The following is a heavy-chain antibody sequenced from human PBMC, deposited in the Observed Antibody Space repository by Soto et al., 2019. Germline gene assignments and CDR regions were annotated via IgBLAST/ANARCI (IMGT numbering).Heavy chain of an antibody. CDR1: GGSISSSSYY. J-gene: IGHJ4*02. D-gene: IGHD1-26*01. Sequence: PSETLSLTCTVSGGSISSSSYYWGWIRQPPGKGLEWIGSIYYSGSTYYNPSLKSRVTISVDTSKNQFSLKLSSVTAADTAVYYCTTGSGCIPGVGPTPYYFDFWGQGTLVTVSS. CDR2: IYYSGST. V-gene: IGHV4-39*01. CDR3: TTGSGCIPGVGPTPYYFDF.